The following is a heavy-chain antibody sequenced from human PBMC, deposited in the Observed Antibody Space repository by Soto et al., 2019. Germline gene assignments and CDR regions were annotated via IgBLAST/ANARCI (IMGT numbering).Heavy chain of an antibody. CDR3: ARMKSLRYWFDP. CDR2: IYHSGST. CDR1: GGSISSSNW. V-gene: IGHV4-4*02. Sequence: SETLSLTCAVSGGSISSSNWWSWVRQPPGKGLEWIGEIYHSGSTNYNPSLKSRVTISVDKSKNKFSLKLSSVTAADTAVYYCARMKSLRYWFDPWGKGTLVTVSS. J-gene: IGHJ5*02. D-gene: IGHD2-15*01.